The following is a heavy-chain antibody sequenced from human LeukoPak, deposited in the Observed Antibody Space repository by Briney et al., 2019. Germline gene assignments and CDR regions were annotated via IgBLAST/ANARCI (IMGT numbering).Heavy chain of an antibody. CDR2: ISYDGSNK. CDR3: ASQGGLLWFGELSGGMDV. J-gene: IGHJ6*02. V-gene: IGHV3-30*03. CDR1: GFTFNNYG. Sequence: GGSLRLSCAASGFTFNNYGMHWVRQAPGKGLEWVAVISYDGSNKYYADSVKGRFTISRDNSKNTLYLQMNSLRAEDTAVYYCASQGGLLWFGELSGGMDVWGQGTTVTVSS. D-gene: IGHD3-10*01.